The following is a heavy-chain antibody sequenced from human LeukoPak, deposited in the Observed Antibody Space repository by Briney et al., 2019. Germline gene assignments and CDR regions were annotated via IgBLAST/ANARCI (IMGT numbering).Heavy chain of an antibody. CDR3: AKPLLSSGSMPSY. V-gene: IGHV3-30*02. CDR2: IRYDGSNK. D-gene: IGHD3-10*01. CDR1: GFTFSSYG. Sequence: PGGSLRLSCAASGFTFSSYGMRWVRQAPGKGLEWVAFIRYDGSNKCYADSVKGRFTISRDNSKNTLYLQMNSLRAEDTAVYYCAKPLLSSGSMPSYWGQGTLVTVSS. J-gene: IGHJ4*02.